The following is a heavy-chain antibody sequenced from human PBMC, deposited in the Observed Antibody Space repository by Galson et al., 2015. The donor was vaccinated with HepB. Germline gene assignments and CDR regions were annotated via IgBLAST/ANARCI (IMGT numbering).Heavy chain of an antibody. V-gene: IGHV3-23*01. Sequence: LRLSCAVSGFTFSSYAMTWVRQAPGKGLGWVSVISGSSATTYYADSVKGRFTISRDNSKNTLYLQMNSLRAEDTAVYYCAKGLSSGWRKDAFDIWGQGTMVTVSS. CDR2: ISGSSATT. J-gene: IGHJ3*02. CDR3: AKGLSSGWRKDAFDI. CDR1: GFTFSSYA. D-gene: IGHD6-19*01.